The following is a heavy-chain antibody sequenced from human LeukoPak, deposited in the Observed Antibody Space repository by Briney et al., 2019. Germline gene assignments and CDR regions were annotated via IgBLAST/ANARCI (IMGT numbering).Heavy chain of an antibody. V-gene: IGHV1-46*01. J-gene: IGHJ4*02. Sequence: ASVKVSCKAFGYTFTSNYMHWVRQAPGQGPEWMGVISPSGGSTTYAQKFQGRVTMTTDTSTSTAYMELRSLRSDDTAVYYCARDRGYYYDSSGYYSLPDYWGQGTLVTVSS. CDR2: ISPSGGST. CDR3: ARDRGYYYDSSGYYSLPDY. D-gene: IGHD3-22*01. CDR1: GYTFTSNY.